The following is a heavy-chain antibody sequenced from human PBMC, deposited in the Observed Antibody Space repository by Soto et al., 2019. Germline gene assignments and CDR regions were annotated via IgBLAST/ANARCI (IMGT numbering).Heavy chain of an antibody. CDR1: GYSFTSNW. Sequence: PGESLKISCNGSGYSFTSNWIGWVRQMPGKGLEWMAIINPGDSDTRYSPSFQGRVTISVDKSITTAYLQWSSLRASDTAMYYCARQIYDSDTGPNFQYYFDSWGQGTPVTVSS. D-gene: IGHD3-22*01. J-gene: IGHJ4*02. V-gene: IGHV5-51*01. CDR3: ARQIYDSDTGPNFQYYFDS. CDR2: INPGDSDT.